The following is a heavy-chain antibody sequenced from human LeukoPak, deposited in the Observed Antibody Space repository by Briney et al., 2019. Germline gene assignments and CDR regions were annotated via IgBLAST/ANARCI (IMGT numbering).Heavy chain of an antibody. J-gene: IGHJ4*02. CDR1: GFSFSDYS. Sequence: GGSLRLSCAASGFSFSDYSMNWVRQAPGKGLEWVSFISSYSTYIYYADSLKGRFSISRDNAKNSLYLQMNSLRAEDTAVYYCARDSFAGYDSSGYSSYDYWGQGTLVTVSS. V-gene: IGHV3-21*01. CDR3: ARDSFAGYDSSGYSSYDY. CDR2: ISSYSTYI. D-gene: IGHD3-22*01.